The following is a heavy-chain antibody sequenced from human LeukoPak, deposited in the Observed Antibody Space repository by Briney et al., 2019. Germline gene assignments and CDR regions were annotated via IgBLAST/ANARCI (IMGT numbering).Heavy chain of an antibody. Sequence: SETLSLTCSVSGGSITSGGLYWSWIRQHPGQGLEWIGYIHNSGSTYYNPSLQSRAIISLDTSKSQFSLQLNSVTAADTAVYYCARVDGSGSKRWFDPWGQGAPVTVPS. CDR3: ARVDGSGSKRWFDP. CDR1: GGSITSGGLY. D-gene: IGHD3-10*01. CDR2: IHNSGST. V-gene: IGHV4-31*03. J-gene: IGHJ5*02.